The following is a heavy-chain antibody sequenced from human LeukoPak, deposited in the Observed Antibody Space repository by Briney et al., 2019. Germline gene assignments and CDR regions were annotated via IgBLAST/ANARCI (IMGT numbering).Heavy chain of an antibody. V-gene: IGHV1-3*01. D-gene: IGHD3-9*01. CDR1: GYTFTSYA. CDR3: ARRRLRYFDWLPDY. CDR2: ISAGNGNT. Sequence: GASVKVSCKASGYTFTSYAMHWVRQAPGQRLEWMGWISAGNGNTKYSQKFQGRVTITRDTSASTAYMELSSLRSEDTAVYYCARRRLRYFDWLPDYWGQGTLVTVSS. J-gene: IGHJ4*02.